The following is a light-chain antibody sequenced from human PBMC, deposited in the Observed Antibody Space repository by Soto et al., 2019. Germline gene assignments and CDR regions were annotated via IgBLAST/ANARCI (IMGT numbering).Light chain of an antibody. CDR3: AAWDGSLNVVL. Sequence: QSVLTQPPSASGAPGQRVTISCSGSSSNIGSNTVNWYQQLPGSAPKLLIYSTNQRPSGVPDRFSGSKSGTSASLAINGLQSEDEADYYCAAWDGSLNVVLFGGGTKLTVL. V-gene: IGLV1-44*01. J-gene: IGLJ2*01. CDR2: STN. CDR1: SSNIGSNT.